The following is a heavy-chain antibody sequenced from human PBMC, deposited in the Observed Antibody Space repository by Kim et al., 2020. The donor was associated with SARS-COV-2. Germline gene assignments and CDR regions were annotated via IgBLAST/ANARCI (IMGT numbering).Heavy chain of an antibody. Sequence: GGSLRLSCAASGFSFSSNVMTWVRQAPGKGLEWVSSISGGRSRTYYADSVWGRFTISRYNSKSTVFLQMNSLRVDDTATYFCAKGRDLLTMVRGSVTTSVFDYYGMDVWGRGTTVIVSS. J-gene: IGHJ6*02. CDR3: AKGRDLLTMVRGSVTTSVFDYYGMDV. CDR1: GFSFSSNV. D-gene: IGHD3-10*01. V-gene: IGHV3-23*01. CDR2: ISGGRSRT.